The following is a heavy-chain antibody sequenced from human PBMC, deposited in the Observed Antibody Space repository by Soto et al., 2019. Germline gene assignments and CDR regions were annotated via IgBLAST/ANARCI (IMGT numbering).Heavy chain of an antibody. CDR3: AKGRGVDY. Sequence: EVQLVESGGVVVQPGGSLSLSCAASGFTFDDYTMHWVRQAPGKGLVWVSIISWDAGSTYYAESVKGRFTISRDNSKNSLYLQMNSLRTEDTALYYCAKGRGVDYWGQGTLVTVSS. J-gene: IGHJ4*02. CDR1: GFTFDDYT. CDR2: ISWDAGST. V-gene: IGHV3-43*01.